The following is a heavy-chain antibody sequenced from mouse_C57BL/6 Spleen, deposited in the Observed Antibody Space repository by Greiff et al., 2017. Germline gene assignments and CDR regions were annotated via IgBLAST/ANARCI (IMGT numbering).Heavy chain of an antibody. CDR3: ARLYGNYGGYFDY. CDR2: IYPGDGDT. J-gene: IGHJ2*01. Sequence: VQLQQSGPELVKPGASVKISCKASGYAFSSSWMNWVQQRPGKGLEWIGRIYPGDGDTNYNGKFKGKATLTADKSSSTAYMQLSSLTSEHSAVYFCARLYGNYGGYFDYWGQGTTLTVSS. CDR1: GYAFSSSW. V-gene: IGHV1-82*01. D-gene: IGHD2-10*02.